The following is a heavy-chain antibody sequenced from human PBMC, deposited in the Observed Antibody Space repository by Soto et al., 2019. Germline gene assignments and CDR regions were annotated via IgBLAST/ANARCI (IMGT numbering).Heavy chain of an antibody. CDR2: IWYDGSNK. D-gene: IGHD4-17*01. Sequence: GGSLRLSCAPSGFTYISYGMHWARQAPGKGLEWVAVIWYDGSNKVYADSVKGRFTISRDNSKNTLYLQMNSLRAEDTAVYYCARDLSGDYGALATWGQGTMVTV. V-gene: IGHV3-33*01. CDR1: GFTYISYG. CDR3: ARDLSGDYGALAT. J-gene: IGHJ3*02.